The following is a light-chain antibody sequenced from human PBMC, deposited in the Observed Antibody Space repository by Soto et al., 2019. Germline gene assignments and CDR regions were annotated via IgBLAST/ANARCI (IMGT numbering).Light chain of an antibody. V-gene: IGKV3-20*01. Sequence: DILLTQSPGTLSLSPGERATLSCRASQSVRSTSLAWYQQKPGQAPRLLIYGASSRATGIPDRFSGGGSGTDFTLTISRLETEDFAVYYCQHYGSSHTITFGHGTRLEIK. J-gene: IGKJ5*01. CDR3: QHYGSSHTIT. CDR2: GAS. CDR1: QSVRSTS.